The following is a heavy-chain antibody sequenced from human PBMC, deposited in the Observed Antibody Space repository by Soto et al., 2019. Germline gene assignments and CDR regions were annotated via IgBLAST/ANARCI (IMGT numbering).Heavy chain of an antibody. CDR1: GGSVSSGSYY. Sequence: SETLSLTCTVSGGSVSSGSYYWSWILQPPGKGLEWIGYIYYSGSTNYNPSLKSRVTISVDTSKNQFSLKLSSVTAADTAVYYCAREHSIVAAEWKPRNWYYPRSQGTLVT. CDR2: IYYSGST. D-gene: IGHD6-13*01. J-gene: IGHJ5*02. CDR3: AREHSIVAAEWKPRNWYYP. V-gene: IGHV4-61*01.